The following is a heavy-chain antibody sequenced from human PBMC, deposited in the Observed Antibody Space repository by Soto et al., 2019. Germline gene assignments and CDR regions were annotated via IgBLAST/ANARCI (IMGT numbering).Heavy chain of an antibody. CDR1: GGSITSNW. CDR3: ARHIAVTGTRGFDH. J-gene: IGHJ4*02. CDR2: IFHTGTA. V-gene: IGHV4-4*02. D-gene: IGHD2-21*01. Sequence: QVQLQASRPGLMKPSGTLSLTCAVSGGSITSNWWSWVRQPPGKGLEWIAEIFHTGTANCNPSLLGPLTTSMDKSRNHLSLNLTCVTLADTAVYYFARHIAVTGTRGFDHWGQGNLVTVPS.